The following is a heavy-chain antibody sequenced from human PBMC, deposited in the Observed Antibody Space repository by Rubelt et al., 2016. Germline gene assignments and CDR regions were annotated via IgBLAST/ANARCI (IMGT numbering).Heavy chain of an antibody. CDR2: INHSGST. CDR3: ARYTYYYGMDG. Sequence: QVQLQQWGAGLLKPSETLSLTCAVYGGSFSGYYWSWIRQPPGKGLEWLGEINHSGSTHYNPSLKSRVTTSVDTSKNEFYVKLSSGTAADTAVYYCARYTYYYGMDGWGQGTTVTVSS. CDR1: GGSFSGYY. V-gene: IGHV4-34*01. J-gene: IGHJ6*02. D-gene: IGHD1-14*01.